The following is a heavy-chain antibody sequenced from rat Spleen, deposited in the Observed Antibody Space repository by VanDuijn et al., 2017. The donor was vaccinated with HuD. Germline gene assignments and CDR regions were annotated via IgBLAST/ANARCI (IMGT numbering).Heavy chain of an antibody. V-gene: IGHV5-25*01. Sequence: EVQLVESGGGLVQPGRSMKLSCSASGFTFSDYGMAWVFQAPTKGLEWVASISYDGGSTYYRDSVKGRFTISRDNAKSTLYLQVDSLRSEDTATYYCARLGIAAIGNWFASWGQGTLVTVSS. D-gene: IGHD1-2*01. CDR2: ISYDGGST. CDR3: ARLGIAAIGNWFAS. CDR1: GFTFSDYG. J-gene: IGHJ3*01.